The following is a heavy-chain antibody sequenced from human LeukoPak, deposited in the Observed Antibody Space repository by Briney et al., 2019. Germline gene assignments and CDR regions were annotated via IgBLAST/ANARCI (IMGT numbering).Heavy chain of an antibody. CDR3: ARHSSSSDYYYYYDMDV. J-gene: IGHJ6*03. CDR1: GYSISSGYY. V-gene: IGHV4-38-2*01. CDR2: IYHSGST. D-gene: IGHD6-6*01. Sequence: SETLSLTXAVSGYSISSGYYWGWIRQPPGKGLEWIGSIYHSGSTYNTPSLKSRVTISVDTSKNQFSLQLSSVTAADTAVYYCARHSSSSDYYYYYDMDVWGKGTTVTVSS.